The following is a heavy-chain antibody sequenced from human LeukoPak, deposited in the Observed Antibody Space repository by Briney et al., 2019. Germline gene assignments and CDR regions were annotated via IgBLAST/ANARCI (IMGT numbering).Heavy chain of an antibody. CDR2: IRYDGSNK. D-gene: IGHD2-21*02. CDR3: AKDPGHIVVVTAMEY. J-gene: IGHJ4*02. V-gene: IGHV3-30*02. Sequence: GGSLRLSCAASGFTFSNYGMHWVRQAPGKGLEWVAFIRYDGSNKYYADSVKGRFTISRDNSKNTLYLQMNSLRAEDTAVYYCAKDPGHIVVVTAMEYWGQGTLVTVSS. CDR1: GFTFSNYG.